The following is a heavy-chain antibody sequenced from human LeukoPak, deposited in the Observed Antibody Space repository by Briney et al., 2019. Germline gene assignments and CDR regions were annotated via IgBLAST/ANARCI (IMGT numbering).Heavy chain of an antibody. J-gene: IGHJ4*02. CDR2: ISSSSTYI. D-gene: IGHD3-10*01. CDR3: AKGGGYGSGD. Sequence: GGSLRLSCAASGFTFSSYSMNWVRQAPGKGLEWISSISSSSTYIYYADSVKGRFTISRDNAKNSLYLQMNSLRAEDTAVYYCAKGGGYGSGDWGQGTLVIVSS. CDR1: GFTFSSYS. V-gene: IGHV3-21*01.